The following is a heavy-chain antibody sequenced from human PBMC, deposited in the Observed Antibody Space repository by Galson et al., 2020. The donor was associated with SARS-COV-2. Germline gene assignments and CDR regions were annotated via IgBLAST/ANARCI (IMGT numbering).Heavy chain of an antibody. V-gene: IGHV5-51*01. Sequence: KIGESLKISCEASGYSFSNYWIAWVRQMPGKGLEWMGIIYPGDSKTRYSPSFQGQFTISADKSTSTAYLQWSSLKASDTAMYNCARHGNRDGYRISADGGTDVWGQGTTVTVSS. CDR1: GYSFSNYW. D-gene: IGHD5-12*01. J-gene: IGHJ6*02. CDR3: ARHGNRDGYRISADGGTDV. CDR2: IYPGDSKT.